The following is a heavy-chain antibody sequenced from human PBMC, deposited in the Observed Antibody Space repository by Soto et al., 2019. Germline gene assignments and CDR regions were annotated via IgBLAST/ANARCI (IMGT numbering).Heavy chain of an antibody. J-gene: IGHJ4*02. CDR1: GGSMNSGGYC. CDR3: SRGILV. CDR2: ISYGGTT. D-gene: IGHD2-15*01. Sequence: QVRLQESGPGLVKPSQTLSLTCTVSGGSMNSGGYCWNWIRQHPGEGLEWIGCISYGGTTSYNPSLKSRVTISVDTSKNQFSLKLSSVTAADTAVYYCSRGILVWGQGTLITVSS. V-gene: IGHV4-31*03.